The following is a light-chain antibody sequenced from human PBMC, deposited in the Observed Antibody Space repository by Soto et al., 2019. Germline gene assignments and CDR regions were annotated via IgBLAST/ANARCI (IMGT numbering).Light chain of an antibody. CDR2: GAS. CDR3: QQYGSSPHT. Sequence: EIVLTQSPGTLSLSPGEGAILSCRASQSVSSSYLAWYQQKPGQALRLLIYGASSRATGIPDRFSGSGSGTDFTLTVSRLEPEDVAVYYCQQYGSSPHTFGQGTKLEIK. V-gene: IGKV3-20*01. CDR1: QSVSSSY. J-gene: IGKJ2*01.